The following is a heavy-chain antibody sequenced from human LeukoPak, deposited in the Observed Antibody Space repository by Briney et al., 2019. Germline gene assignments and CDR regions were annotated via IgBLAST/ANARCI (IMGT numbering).Heavy chain of an antibody. CDR2: INPSGGST. V-gene: IGHV1-46*01. D-gene: IGHD2-2*01. J-gene: IGHJ4*02. CDR1: GYTFTSYY. CDR3: ARDGIVVVPAAPFDY. Sequence: GASVKVSCKASGYTFTSYYMHWVRQAPGQGLEWMGIINPSGGSTSYAQKFQGRVTMTRDTYTSTVYMELSSLRSEDTAVYYCARDGIVVVPAAPFDYWGQGTLVTVSS.